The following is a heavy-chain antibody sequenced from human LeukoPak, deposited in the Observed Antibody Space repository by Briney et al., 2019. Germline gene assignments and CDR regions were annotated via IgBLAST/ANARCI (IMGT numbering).Heavy chain of an antibody. CDR2: IYTTVST. J-gene: IGHJ5*02. CDR1: GGSISDHY. V-gene: IGHV4-4*07. D-gene: IGHD2-8*01. CDR3: ARASDRRLSTNLYGFDP. Sequence: KPSETLSLTCTVSGGSISDHYWSWIRQSAGEGLEWIGHIYTTVSTNYNPSLKSRVTMSIDTSKNQFSLKLSSVTAADTAVYYCARASDRRLSTNLYGFDPWGQGTLVTVSS.